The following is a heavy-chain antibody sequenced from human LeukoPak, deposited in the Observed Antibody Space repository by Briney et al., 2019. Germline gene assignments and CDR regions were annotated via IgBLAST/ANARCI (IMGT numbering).Heavy chain of an antibody. D-gene: IGHD1-26*01. CDR2: IYPRDGST. Sequence: ASVKVSCKASGYTFTSNYIHWVRQAPGQGLEWMGMIYPRDGSTSYAQKFQGRVTMTRNTSMSTAYMELSSLRSEDTAVYYCARGPGRELLWRWGQGTLVTVSS. V-gene: IGHV1-46*01. CDR1: GYTFTSNY. J-gene: IGHJ4*02. CDR3: ARGPGRELLWR.